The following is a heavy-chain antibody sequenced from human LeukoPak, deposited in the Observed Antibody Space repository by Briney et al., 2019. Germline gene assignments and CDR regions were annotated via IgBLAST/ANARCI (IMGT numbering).Heavy chain of an antibody. Sequence: SETLSLTCTVSGGSISSGSYYWSWIRQPAGKGLEWIGRIYTSGSTNYNPPLKSRVTISVDTSKNQFSLKLSSVTAADTAVYYCARAPHYYDSSGYYYYYGMDVWGQGTTVTVSS. CDR3: ARAPHYYDSSGYYYYYGMDV. J-gene: IGHJ6*02. CDR1: GGSISSGSYY. CDR2: IYTSGST. V-gene: IGHV4-61*02. D-gene: IGHD3-22*01.